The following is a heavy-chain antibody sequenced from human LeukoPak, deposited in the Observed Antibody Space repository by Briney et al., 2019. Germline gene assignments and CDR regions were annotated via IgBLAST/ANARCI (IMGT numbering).Heavy chain of an antibody. CDR3: ARAPHGEYFFDY. Sequence: GGSLRLSCAASGFTFSNNAMHWVRQAPGKGLEYVSAISGNGGSTYSANSVKGRFTISRDNSKNTLYLQMGSLRAEDMAVYYCARAPHGEYFFDYWGQGTLVTVSS. V-gene: IGHV3-64*01. CDR2: ISGNGGST. CDR1: GFTFSNNA. J-gene: IGHJ4*02.